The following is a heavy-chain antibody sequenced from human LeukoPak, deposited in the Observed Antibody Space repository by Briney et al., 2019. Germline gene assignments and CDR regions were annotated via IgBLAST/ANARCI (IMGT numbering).Heavy chain of an antibody. CDR3: ARDNAPYTSSSSGLGLFDY. D-gene: IGHD6-6*01. CDR1: GFTFTSYA. CDR2: ITNSGDST. V-gene: IGHV3-23*01. J-gene: IGHJ4*02. Sequence: GGSLRLSCAASGFTFTSYAMSWVRQAPGKGLEWASAITNSGDSTYYTDSVKGRFTISRDSSKNTLYLQMNSLRAEDTAVYYCARDNAPYTSSSSGLGLFDYWGQGTLVTVSS.